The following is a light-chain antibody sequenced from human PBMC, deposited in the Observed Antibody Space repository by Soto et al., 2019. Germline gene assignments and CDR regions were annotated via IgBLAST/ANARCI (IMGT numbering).Light chain of an antibody. Sequence: EIVMTQSHATLSVSPGERATLSCRASQSVSSNLAWYQQKPGQAPRLLIYGASTRATGIPARFSGSGSGTEFTLTISSLQSEDFAVYYCQQYNNWLRTFGQGTKLEIK. CDR3: QQYNNWLRT. CDR1: QSVSSN. J-gene: IGKJ2*01. CDR2: GAS. V-gene: IGKV3-15*01.